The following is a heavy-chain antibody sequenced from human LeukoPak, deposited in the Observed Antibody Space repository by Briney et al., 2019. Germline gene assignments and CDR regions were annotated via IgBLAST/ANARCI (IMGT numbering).Heavy chain of an antibody. CDR1: GFTFSSYG. J-gene: IGHJ4*02. V-gene: IGHV3-30*18. D-gene: IGHD3-22*01. CDR2: ISYDGSNK. CDR3: AEGTYYYDSSGYYFGY. Sequence: GRSLRLSCAASGFTFSSYGMHWVRQAPGKGLEWVAVISYDGSNKYYADSVKGRFTISRDNSKNRLYLQMNSLRAEDTAVYYCAEGTYYYDSSGYYFGYWGQGTLVTVSS.